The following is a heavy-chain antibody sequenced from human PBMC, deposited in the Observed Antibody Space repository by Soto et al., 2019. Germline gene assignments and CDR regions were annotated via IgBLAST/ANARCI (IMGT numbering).Heavy chain of an antibody. J-gene: IGHJ4*01. D-gene: IGHD2-8*01. Sequence: ASVKVSCKAFGYSFISHYMHWVRQAPGQGLEWMGTIHPAGINTAYAQKFQGRVTMTTDTSTSTVYMELKSLRSDDTAVYYCARYCTNGICYGAPIDYWG. CDR3: ARYCTNGICYGAPIDY. CDR1: GYSFISHY. V-gene: IGHV1-46*01. CDR2: IHPAGINT.